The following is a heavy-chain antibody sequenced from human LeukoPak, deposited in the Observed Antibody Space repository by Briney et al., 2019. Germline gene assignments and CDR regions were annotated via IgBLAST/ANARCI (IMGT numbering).Heavy chain of an antibody. J-gene: IGHJ4*02. V-gene: IGHV6-1*01. Sequence: SQTLSLTCAISGDSVSSNSAAWSWIRQSPSRGLEWLGRTYYKSKWYNDYAGSVKSRITVNPDTSKNQFSLQLNSVTPEDTAVYYCARDRGGYFDCWDQGTLVTVSS. CDR3: ARDRGGYFDC. CDR1: GDSVSSNSAA. CDR2: TYYKSKWYN. D-gene: IGHD3-10*01.